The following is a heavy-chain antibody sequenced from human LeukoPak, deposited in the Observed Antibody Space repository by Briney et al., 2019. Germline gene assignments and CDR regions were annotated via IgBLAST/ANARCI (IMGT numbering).Heavy chain of an antibody. CDR3: ARAYYDFWSSYSNYMDV. V-gene: IGHV3-20*04. D-gene: IGHD3-3*01. CDR1: GFTFDDYG. J-gene: IGHJ6*03. CDR2: INWNGGST. Sequence: GGSLRLSCAASGFTFDDYGMSWVRQAPGKGLEWVSGINWNGGSTGYADSVKGRFTISRDNAKNSLYLQMNSLRAEDTAVYYCARAYYDFWSSYSNYMDVWGKGTTVTVSS.